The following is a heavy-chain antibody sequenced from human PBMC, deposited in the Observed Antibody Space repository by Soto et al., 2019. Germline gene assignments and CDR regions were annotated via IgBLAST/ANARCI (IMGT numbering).Heavy chain of an antibody. D-gene: IGHD2-15*01. CDR3: ARGDIYCSGGSCYIAP. CDR2: INPSGGRT. J-gene: IGHJ5*02. CDR1: GYTFSIYN. Sequence: ASVKVSCKASGYTFSIYNMHWVRQAPGQGLEWMGIINPSGGRTSYAQKFQGRVTMTRDTSTSTVYMELSSLRSEDTAVYYCARGDIYCSGGSCYIAPWGQGTLVTVSS. V-gene: IGHV1-46*03.